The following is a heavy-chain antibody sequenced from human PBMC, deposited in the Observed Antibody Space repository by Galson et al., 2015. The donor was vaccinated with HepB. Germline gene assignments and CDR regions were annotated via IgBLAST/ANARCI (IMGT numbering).Heavy chain of an antibody. CDR3: ARDSGRDYYGSGSYAWFDP. CDR1: GYTFTRYA. J-gene: IGHJ5*02. D-gene: IGHD3-10*01. CDR2: INAGNGNT. V-gene: IGHV1-3*01. Sequence: SVKVSCKASGYTFTRYAIHWVRQAPGQRLEWMGWINAGNGNTKYSQKFQGRVTIIRDTSASTVYMELSSLRSEDTAVYYCARDSGRDYYGSGSYAWFDPWGQGTLVTVSS.